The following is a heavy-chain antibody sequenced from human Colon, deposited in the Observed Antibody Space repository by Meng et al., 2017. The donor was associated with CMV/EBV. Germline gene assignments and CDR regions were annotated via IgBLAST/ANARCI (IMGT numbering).Heavy chain of an antibody. CDR2: IRYDGSNE. CDR1: GFTFSSYG. Sequence: GESLKISCAASGFTFSSYGMHWVRQTPDKGLDWVAFIRYDGSNEFYADSVKGRFTIYRDNSKSTLYLQMNSLRAEDTAVYYCAKRSVVVPAALGPREYYFERRGQGTQVTVSS. D-gene: IGHD2-2*01. V-gene: IGHV3-30*02. CDR3: AKRSVVVPAALGPREYYFER. J-gene: IGHJ4*02.